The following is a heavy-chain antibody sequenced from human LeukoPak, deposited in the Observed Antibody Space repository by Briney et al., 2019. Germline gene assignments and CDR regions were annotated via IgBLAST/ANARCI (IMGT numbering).Heavy chain of an antibody. CDR3: ARFCGGDCGGAFDY. D-gene: IGHD2-21*02. CDR2: IYYSGST. CDR1: GGSISSSSYY. J-gene: IGHJ4*02. Sequence: SQTLSLTCTVSGGSISSSSYYWGWIRQPPGKGLEWIGSIYYSGSTYYNPSLKSRVTISVDTSKNQFSLKLSSVTAADTAVYYCARFCGGDCGGAFDYWGQGTLVTVSS. V-gene: IGHV4-39*07.